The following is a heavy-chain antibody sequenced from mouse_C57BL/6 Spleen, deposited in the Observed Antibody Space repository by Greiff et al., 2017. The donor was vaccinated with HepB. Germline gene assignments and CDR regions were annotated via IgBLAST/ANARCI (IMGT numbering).Heavy chain of an antibody. CDR1: GYSITSDY. D-gene: IGHD1-1*01. CDR3: ARSYYGSSLRWYFDV. CDR2: ISYSGST. Sequence: DVQLQESGPGLAKPSQTLYLTCSVTGYSITSDYWNWIRKFPGNKLEYMGYISYSGSTYYNPSLKSRISITRDTSKNQYYLQLNSVTTEDTATYYCARSYYGSSLRWYFDVWGTGTTVTVSS. J-gene: IGHJ1*03. V-gene: IGHV3-8*01.